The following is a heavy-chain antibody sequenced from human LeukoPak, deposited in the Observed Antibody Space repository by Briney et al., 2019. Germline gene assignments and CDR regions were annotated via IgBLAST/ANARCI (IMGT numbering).Heavy chain of an antibody. CDR2: IYYSGRT. D-gene: IGHD6-13*01. CDR1: GGSIVSYY. Sequence: SDTRSLTCTVSGGSIVSYYWSWIRQPPGKGREGIGYIYYSGRTNYNPSLKSRVTISVDTSKNQFSLKLSSVTAADTAVYYCARVQRAIAVAGIDYWGQGTLVTVFS. CDR3: ARVQRAIAVAGIDY. J-gene: IGHJ4*02. V-gene: IGHV4-59*01.